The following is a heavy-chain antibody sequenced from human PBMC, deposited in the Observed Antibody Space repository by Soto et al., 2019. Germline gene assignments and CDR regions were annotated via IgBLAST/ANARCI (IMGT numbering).Heavy chain of an antibody. CDR2: ISYDGSNK. CDR3: ARVGMDIVVVPAAMESYWFDP. D-gene: IGHD2-2*03. CDR1: GFTFSSYG. Sequence: SLRLSCAASGFTFSSYGMHWVRQAPGKGLEWVAVISYDGSNKYYADSVKGRFTISRDNSKNTLYLQMNSLRAEDTAVYYCARVGMDIVVVPAAMESYWFDPWGQGTLVTVSS. V-gene: IGHV3-30*03. J-gene: IGHJ5*02.